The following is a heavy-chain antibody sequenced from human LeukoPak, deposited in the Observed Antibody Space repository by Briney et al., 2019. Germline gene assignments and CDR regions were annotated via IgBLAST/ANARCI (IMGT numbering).Heavy chain of an antibody. CDR2: ISGSGSNT. D-gene: IGHD3-9*01. CDR1: GFTFSSCA. CDR3: AKQGEYYDILTGYHFLAFFDY. J-gene: IGHJ4*02. Sequence: AGGSLRLSCAASGFTFSSCAMSWVRQAPGKGLERVSAISGSGSNTYYADSVKGRFTISRDNSKNTLYLQMNSLRAEDTAVYYCAKQGEYYDILTGYHFLAFFDYWGQGTLVTVSS. V-gene: IGHV3-23*01.